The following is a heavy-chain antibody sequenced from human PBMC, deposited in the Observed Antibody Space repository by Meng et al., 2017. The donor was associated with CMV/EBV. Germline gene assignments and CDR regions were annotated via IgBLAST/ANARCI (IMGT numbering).Heavy chain of an antibody. CDR2: ISYDGSNK. CDR3: AREYYDFWSGYHNWFDP. V-gene: IGHV3-30-3*01. Sequence: FTFSSYAMHWVRQAPGKGLEWVAVISYDGSNKYYADSVKGRFTISRDNSKNTLYLQMNSLRAEDTAVYYCAREYYDFWSGYHNWFDPWGQGTLVTVSS. CDR1: FTFSSYA. J-gene: IGHJ5*02. D-gene: IGHD3-3*01.